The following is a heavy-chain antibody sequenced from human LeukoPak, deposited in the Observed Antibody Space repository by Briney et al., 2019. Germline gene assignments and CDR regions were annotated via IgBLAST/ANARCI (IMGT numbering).Heavy chain of an antibody. Sequence: GGSLTLTCAASGFTVSSNYLTWVRQAPGKGLEWISEIYTGGSRYYADSVKGRFTISRHDSQNTLYLQMDSLTAEDTAVYYCARDRYCSGGSCRSLGGLVPGSASSSGMDVWGQGTTVTVSS. CDR3: ARDRYCSGGSCRSLGGLVPGSASSSGMDV. D-gene: IGHD2-8*02. J-gene: IGHJ6*02. CDR1: GFTVSSNY. V-gene: IGHV3-53*01. CDR2: IYTGGSR.